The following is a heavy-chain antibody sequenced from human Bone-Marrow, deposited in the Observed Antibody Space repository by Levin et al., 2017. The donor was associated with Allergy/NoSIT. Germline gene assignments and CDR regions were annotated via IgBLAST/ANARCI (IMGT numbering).Heavy chain of an antibody. Sequence: ASVKVSCAASGFTFSSYSMNWVRQAPGKGLEWVSSISSSSSYIYYADSVKGRFTISRDNAKNSLYLQMNSLRAEDTAVYYCARDTPIGHMITFGGVPNFFDYWGQGTLVTVSS. CDR2: ISSSSSYI. D-gene: IGHD3-16*01. CDR1: GFTFSSYS. J-gene: IGHJ4*02. CDR3: ARDTPIGHMITFGGVPNFFDY. V-gene: IGHV3-21*01.